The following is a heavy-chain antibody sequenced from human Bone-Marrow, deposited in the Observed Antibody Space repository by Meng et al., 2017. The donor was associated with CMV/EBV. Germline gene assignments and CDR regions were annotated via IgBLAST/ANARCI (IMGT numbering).Heavy chain of an antibody. J-gene: IGHJ4*02. CDR2: ISYDGSNK. D-gene: IGHD6-19*01. CDR3: ARRGRVAGIDY. V-gene: IGHV3-30-3*01. CDR1: GFTFSIYA. Sequence: LSCAASGFTFSIYAMHWVRQAPGKGLEWVAVISYDGSNKYYADSVKGRFTISRDNSKHTLYLQMNSLRAEDTAVYYCARRGRVAGIDYWGQGTLVTVSS.